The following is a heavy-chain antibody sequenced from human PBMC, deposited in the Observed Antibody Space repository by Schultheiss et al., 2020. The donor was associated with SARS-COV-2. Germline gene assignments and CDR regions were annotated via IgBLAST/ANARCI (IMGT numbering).Heavy chain of an antibody. CDR1: GFTFNSYE. J-gene: IGHJ4*02. V-gene: IGHV3-48*03. Sequence: GGSLRLSCAASGFTFNSYEMNWVRQAPGKGLEWVSYISSSGSTIYYANSVKGRFTISRDNSKNTLYLQMGSLRAEDMAVYYCARAHSSSSGGLYYFDYWGQGTLVTVSS. CDR3: ARAHSSSSGGLYYFDY. CDR2: ISSSGSTI. D-gene: IGHD6-6*01.